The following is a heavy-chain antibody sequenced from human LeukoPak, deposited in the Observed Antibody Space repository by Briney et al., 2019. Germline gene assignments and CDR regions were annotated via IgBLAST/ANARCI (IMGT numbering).Heavy chain of an antibody. V-gene: IGHV3-33*01. CDR1: GFSFSELG. D-gene: IGHD3-10*01. J-gene: IGHJ3*02. Sequence: AGGSLRLSCAASGFSFSELGMHWVRQAPGKGPEWVTVTWYDGSNNHYADSVKGRFTISRDNSKNTVFLEMNSLRAEDTAVYHCARDRYFGSDGFDIWGPGTMVIVSS. CDR3: ARDRYFGSDGFDI. CDR2: TWYDGSNN.